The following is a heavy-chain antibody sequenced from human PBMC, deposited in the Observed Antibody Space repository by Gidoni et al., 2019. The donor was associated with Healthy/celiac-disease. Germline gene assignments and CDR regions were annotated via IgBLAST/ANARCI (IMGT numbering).Heavy chain of an antibody. CDR1: GGPFSSYA. CDR3: ASGTAVRGVISSGY. Sequence: QVQLVQSGADVTKPVSSVKVSCTASGGPFSSYAISWVRQAPGQGLEWMGGIIPIFGTANYAQKFQGRVTITADESTSTAYMELSSLRSEDTAVYYWASGTAVRGVISSGYWGQGTLVTVSS. V-gene: IGHV1-69*01. D-gene: IGHD3-10*01. CDR2: IIPIFGTA. J-gene: IGHJ4*02.